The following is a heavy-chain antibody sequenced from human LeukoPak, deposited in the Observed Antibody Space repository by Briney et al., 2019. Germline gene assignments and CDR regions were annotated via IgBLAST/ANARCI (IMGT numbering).Heavy chain of an antibody. D-gene: IGHD3-16*02. V-gene: IGHV3-21*01. J-gene: IGHJ4*02. CDR3: ARHRTASDY. CDR2: ISTGSSYI. CDR1: GFTFSADI. Sequence: GGSLRLSCAASGFTFSADIMSWVRQAPGKGLEWVSSISTGSSYIYYADSLKGRFTISGDNAKNSLSLQMNSLRAEDTAVYYCARHRTASDYWGQGTLVTVSS.